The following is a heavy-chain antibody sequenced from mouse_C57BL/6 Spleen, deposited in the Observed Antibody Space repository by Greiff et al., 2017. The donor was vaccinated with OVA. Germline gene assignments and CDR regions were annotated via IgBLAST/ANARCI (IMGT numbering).Heavy chain of an antibody. J-gene: IGHJ3*01. Sequence: VQLKQSGAELVKPGASVKLSCTASGFNLTDYYMHWVKQRTEQGLEWIGRIDPEDGETKYAPKFQGKATLTADTSSNTAYLQRSSLTSEDTAVYYCALSNWEGCAYWGQGTLVTVSA. CDR2: IDPEDGET. V-gene: IGHV14-2*01. CDR3: ALSNWEGCAY. CDR1: GFNLTDYY. D-gene: IGHD4-1*01.